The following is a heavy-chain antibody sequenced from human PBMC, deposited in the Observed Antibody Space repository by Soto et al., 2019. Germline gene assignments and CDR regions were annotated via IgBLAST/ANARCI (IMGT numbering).Heavy chain of an antibody. J-gene: IGHJ4*02. V-gene: IGHV1-8*01. CDR2: MNPNSGNT. CDR1: GYTFTRHD. Sequence: QVQLVQSGAEVKKSGASVKVSRKASGYTFTRHDINWVRHATGQGLEWMGWMNPNSGNTGYAQKFQGRVTMTRNTSISTAYMELSSLRSEDTAVYYCARWDYGDYARFDYWGQGTLVTVSS. D-gene: IGHD4-17*01. CDR3: ARWDYGDYARFDY.